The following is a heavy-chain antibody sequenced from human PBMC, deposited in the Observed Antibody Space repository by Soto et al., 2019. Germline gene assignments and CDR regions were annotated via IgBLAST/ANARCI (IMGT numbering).Heavy chain of an antibody. CDR3: ARGKLSDYVWGSYRYHFDY. V-gene: IGHV4-34*01. J-gene: IGHJ4*02. Sequence: PSETLSLTCAVHGGSFSGYYWSWIRQPPGKGLEWIGEINHSGSTNYNPSLKSRVTISVDTSKNQFSLKLSSVTAADTAVYYCARGKLSDYVWGSYRYHFDYWGQGTVVTVSS. D-gene: IGHD3-16*02. CDR2: INHSGST. CDR1: GGSFSGYY.